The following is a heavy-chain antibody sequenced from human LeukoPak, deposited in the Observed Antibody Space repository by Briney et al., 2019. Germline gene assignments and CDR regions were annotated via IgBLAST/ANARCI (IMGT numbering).Heavy chain of an antibody. CDR2: ISSRSSYI. CDR3: AREDYYDSSGYYSGAFDI. CDR1: GFTLSSHW. J-gene: IGHJ3*02. D-gene: IGHD3-22*01. Sequence: GGSLRLSCAASGFTLSSHWMTWVRQAPGKGLEWVSSISSRSSYIYYADSVKGRFTISRDNAKNSLYLQMNSLRAEDTAVYYCAREDYYDSSGYYSGAFDIWGQETMVTVSS. V-gene: IGHV3-21*01.